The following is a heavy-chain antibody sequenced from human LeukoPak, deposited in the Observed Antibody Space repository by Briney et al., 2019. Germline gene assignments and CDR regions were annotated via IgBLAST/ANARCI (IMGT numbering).Heavy chain of an antibody. CDR1: GGSISSHY. CDR2: IYYSGST. D-gene: IGHD6-6*01. J-gene: IGHJ6*03. Sequence: PSETLSLTCTVSGGSISSHYWSWIRQPPGKGLEWIGYIYYSGSTNYNPSLKSRVTISVDTSKNQFSLKLSSVTAADTAVYYCARSPGSIAARRAGCYYYYYMDVWGKGTTVTVSS. V-gene: IGHV4-59*11. CDR3: ARSPGSIAARRAGCYYYYYMDV.